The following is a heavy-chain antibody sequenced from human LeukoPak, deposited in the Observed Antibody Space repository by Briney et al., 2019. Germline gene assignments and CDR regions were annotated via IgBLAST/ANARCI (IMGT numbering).Heavy chain of an antibody. D-gene: IGHD3-22*01. CDR2: VYYSGST. J-gene: IGHJ3*02. V-gene: IGHV4-39*07. CDR1: GGSISSSSYY. Sequence: SETLSLTCTVSGGSISSSSYYWGWIRQPPGKGLEWIGSVYYSGSTYYNPSLKSRVTISVDTSKNQFSLKLSSVTAADAAVYYCPRGQYYDSSGYSDDAFDIWGQGTMVTVSS. CDR3: PRGQYYDSSGYSDDAFDI.